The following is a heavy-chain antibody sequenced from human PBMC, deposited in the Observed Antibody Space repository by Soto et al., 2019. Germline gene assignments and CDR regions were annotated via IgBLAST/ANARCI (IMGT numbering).Heavy chain of an antibody. D-gene: IGHD5-12*01. V-gene: IGHV4-31*03. J-gene: IGHJ5*02. Sequence: SETLSLTCTVSGGSISSGGYYWSWIRQHPGKGLEWIGYIYYSGSTYYNPSLKSRVTISVDTSKNQFSLELSSVTAADTAVYYCARENSGYDYDWFDPWGQGTLVTVSS. CDR3: ARENSGYDYDWFDP. CDR2: IYYSGST. CDR1: GGSISSGGYY.